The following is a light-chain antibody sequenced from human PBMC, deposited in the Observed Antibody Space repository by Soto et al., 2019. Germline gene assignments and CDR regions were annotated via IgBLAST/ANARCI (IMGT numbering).Light chain of an antibody. V-gene: IGLV2-11*01. CDR1: SSDVGVYNY. Sequence: QSALTQPRSVSGSPGQSVTISCTGTSSDVGVYNYVSWYQHHPGKAPKLMIYDVSKRPSGVPDRFSGSKSGNTASLTISGLQAEDEADYYCCSYAGDYTVVFGGGTKLTVL. CDR2: DVS. J-gene: IGLJ2*01. CDR3: CSYAGDYTVV.